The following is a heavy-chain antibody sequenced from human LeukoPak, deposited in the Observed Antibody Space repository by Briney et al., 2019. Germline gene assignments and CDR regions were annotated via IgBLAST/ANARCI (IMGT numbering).Heavy chain of an antibody. CDR3: AKPGSGSYPQYFQH. CDR1: GFTFSDYG. Sequence: GGSLRLSCAASGFTFSDYGMHWVRQAPGKGLEWVAYISYAGTNKYYPDSVKGRFTTSRDNSKNTLYLQMNSLRADDTAVYFCAKPGSGSYPQYFQHWGQGTLVTVSS. J-gene: IGHJ1*01. CDR2: ISYAGTNK. V-gene: IGHV3-30*18. D-gene: IGHD3-10*01.